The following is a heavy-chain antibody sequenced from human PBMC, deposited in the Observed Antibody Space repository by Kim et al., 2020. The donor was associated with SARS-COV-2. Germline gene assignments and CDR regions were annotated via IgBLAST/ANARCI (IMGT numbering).Heavy chain of an antibody. CDR2: IYYSGST. J-gene: IGHJ5*02. Sequence: SETLSLTCTVSGGSVSSGSYYWSWIRQPPGKGLEWIGYIYYSGSTNYNPSLKSRVTISVDTSKNQFSLKLSSVTAADTAVYYCARETDYYDSSGYLVAGNWFDPWGQGTLVTVSS. D-gene: IGHD3-22*01. V-gene: IGHV4-61*01. CDR3: ARETDYYDSSGYLVAGNWFDP. CDR1: GGSVSSGSYY.